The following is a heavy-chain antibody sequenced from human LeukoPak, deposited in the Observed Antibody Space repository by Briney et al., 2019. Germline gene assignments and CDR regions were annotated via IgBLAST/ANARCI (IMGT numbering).Heavy chain of an antibody. Sequence: PSETLSLTCTVSGDSITSYYWNWIRQPAGKGLEWIGRMFTSGSTSYNPSLKSRATMSLDTSKNQFSLKLSSVTAADTAVYYCARPMVRGVNDAFDIWGQGTMVTGSS. CDR2: MFTSGST. V-gene: IGHV4-4*07. CDR3: ARPMVRGVNDAFDI. CDR1: GDSITSYY. D-gene: IGHD3-10*01. J-gene: IGHJ3*02.